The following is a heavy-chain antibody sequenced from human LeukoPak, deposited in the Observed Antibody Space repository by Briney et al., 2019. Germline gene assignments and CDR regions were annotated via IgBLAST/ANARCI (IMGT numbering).Heavy chain of an antibody. CDR3: ARGLLTTYYDFWSGYFLHFDY. J-gene: IGHJ4*02. D-gene: IGHD3-3*01. V-gene: IGHV1-46*01. Sequence: ASVKVSCKASGYTFTSYYMHWVRQAPGQGLEWMGIINPSGGSTSYAQKFQGRVTMTRDTSTSTVYMELSSLRSEDTAVYHCARGLLTTYYDFWSGYFLHFDYWGQGTLVTVSS. CDR2: INPSGGST. CDR1: GYTFTSYY.